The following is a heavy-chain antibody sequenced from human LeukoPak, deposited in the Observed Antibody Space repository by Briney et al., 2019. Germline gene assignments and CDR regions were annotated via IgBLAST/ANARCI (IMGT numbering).Heavy chain of an antibody. CDR3: ARLPGGYSYGSYWYFDL. J-gene: IGHJ2*01. D-gene: IGHD5-18*01. CDR2: IYPGDSDT. V-gene: IGHV5-51*01. CDR1: GYSFTSYW. Sequence: PGESLKISCKGSGYSFTSYWIGWVRQMPGKGLEWMGIIYPGDSDTRYSPSFQGQVTISADKSISTAYLRWSSLKASDTAMYYCARLPGGYSYGSYWYFDLWGRGTLVTVSS.